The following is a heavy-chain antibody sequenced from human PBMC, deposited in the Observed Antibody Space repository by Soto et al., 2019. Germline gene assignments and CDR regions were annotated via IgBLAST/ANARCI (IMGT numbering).Heavy chain of an antibody. Sequence: ETLSLTCSVSGGSISSYYWIWIRQPPGKGLEWIGYIYYSGTTSYNPSLKSRVTMSVDTSKNQFSLNLSSVTAADTAVYYCARARQRDTGRGMDVWGQGTTVTVSS. CDR2: IYYSGTT. D-gene: IGHD5-18*01. J-gene: IGHJ6*02. V-gene: IGHV4-59*01. CDR1: GGSISSYY. CDR3: ARARQRDTGRGMDV.